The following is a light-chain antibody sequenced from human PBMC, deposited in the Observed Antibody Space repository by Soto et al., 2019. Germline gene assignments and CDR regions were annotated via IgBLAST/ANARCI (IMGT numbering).Light chain of an antibody. V-gene: IGKV3-20*01. CDR1: QTVTSDH. CDR2: GAS. CDR3: QKYGSSFVT. Sequence: DIVLTQSPDTLSLSPGESATLSCRASQTVTSDHLAWYQQRLGQPPRLLIYGASGRSSDIPDIFRGSGSGTDSTITISRLEPEDFAVYYCQKYGSSFVTFGPGTRVDVK. J-gene: IGKJ3*01.